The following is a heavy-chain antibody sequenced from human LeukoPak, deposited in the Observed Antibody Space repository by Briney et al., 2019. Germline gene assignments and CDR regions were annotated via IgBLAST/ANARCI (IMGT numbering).Heavy chain of an antibody. Sequence: SETLSLTCTVSGGSISSGDYYWRWIRQPPGKGVEWIGYIYYSGSTYYNPSLKSRVTISVDTSKNQFSLKLSSVTAADTAVYYCAREIAAAGTVDYWGQGTLITVSS. CDR1: GGSISSGDYY. D-gene: IGHD6-13*01. CDR3: AREIAAAGTVDY. J-gene: IGHJ4*02. CDR2: IYYSGST. V-gene: IGHV4-30-4*01.